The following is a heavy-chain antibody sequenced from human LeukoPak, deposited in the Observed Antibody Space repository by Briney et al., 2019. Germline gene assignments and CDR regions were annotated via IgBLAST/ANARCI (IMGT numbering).Heavy chain of an antibody. D-gene: IGHD2-21*01. V-gene: IGHV3-21*01. J-gene: IGHJ3*02. CDR2: ISSSSSYI. CDR1: GFTFSSYS. Sequence: GGSLRLSCAASGFTFSSYSMNWVRQAPGKGLEWVSSISSSSSYIYYADSVKGRFTISRDNAKNSLYLQMNSLRAEDTAVYYCARDESVIPFDTWGQGTMVTVSS. CDR3: ARDESVIPFDT.